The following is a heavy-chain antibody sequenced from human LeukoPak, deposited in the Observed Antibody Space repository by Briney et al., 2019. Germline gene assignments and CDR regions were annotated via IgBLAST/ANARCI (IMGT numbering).Heavy chain of an antibody. D-gene: IGHD3-10*01. Sequence: SVKVSCKASGGTFSSYAISWVRQAPGQGLEWMGRIIPILGIANYAQKFQGRVTITADKSTSTAYMELSSLRSEDTAVYYCARERMVRGVIIAVDYWGQGTLVTVSS. CDR2: IIPILGIA. J-gene: IGHJ4*02. V-gene: IGHV1-69*04. CDR3: ARERMVRGVIIAVDY. CDR1: GGTFSSYA.